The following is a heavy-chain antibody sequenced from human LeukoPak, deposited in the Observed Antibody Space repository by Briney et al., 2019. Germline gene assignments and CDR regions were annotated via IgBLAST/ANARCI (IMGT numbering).Heavy chain of an antibody. D-gene: IGHD4-23*01. CDR1: GFTFSSYA. CDR3: AKDLGSVVTPPSLDY. J-gene: IGHJ4*02. V-gene: IGHV3-23*01. Sequence: GGPLRLSCAASGFTFSSYAMSWVRQAPGKGLEWVSAVSGSGGSTYYADSVKGRFTISRDNSKNTLFLQMNSLRAEDTAVYYCAKDLGSVVTPPSLDYWGQGTLVTVSS. CDR2: VSGSGGST.